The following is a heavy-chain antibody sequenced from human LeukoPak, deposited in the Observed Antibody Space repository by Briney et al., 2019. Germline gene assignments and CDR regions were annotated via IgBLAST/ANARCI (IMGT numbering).Heavy chain of an antibody. J-gene: IGHJ4*02. D-gene: IGHD2-21*02. V-gene: IGHV4-59*08. CDR2: IYYSGST. Sequence: LETLSLTCTVSGGSISSYYWSWIRQPPGKGLEWIGYIYYSGSTNYNPSLKSRVTISVDTSKNQFSLKLSSVTAADTAVYYCASSVVTAIIAPFDYWGQGTLVTVSS. CDR1: GGSISSYY. CDR3: ASSVVTAIIAPFDY.